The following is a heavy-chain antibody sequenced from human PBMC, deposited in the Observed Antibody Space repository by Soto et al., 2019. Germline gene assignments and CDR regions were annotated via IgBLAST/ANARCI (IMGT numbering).Heavy chain of an antibody. CDR1: GFSLNTGGVG. J-gene: IGHJ3*02. Sequence: QITLKESGPTLVKPTQTLTLTCTFSGFSLNTGGVGVGWIRQSPGKALEWLGLIYWDDDKRYSPSLKTRLTIPKDAAKYQVVLTMTTMEPVDTATYYCAHARNDLVAFDIWGQGTLVTVSS. CDR3: AHARNDLVAFDI. D-gene: IGHD6-6*01. CDR2: IYWDDDK. V-gene: IGHV2-5*02.